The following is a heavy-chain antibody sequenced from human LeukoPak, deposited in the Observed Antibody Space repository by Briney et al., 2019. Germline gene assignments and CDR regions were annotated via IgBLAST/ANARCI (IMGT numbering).Heavy chain of an antibody. J-gene: IGHJ5*02. CDR1: GGSISSSSYY. CDR3: ARDSSQTNWFDP. V-gene: IGHV4-39*07. D-gene: IGHD6-13*01. Sequence: SETLSLTCTVSGGSISSSSYYWGWIRQPPGKGLEWIGSIYYSGSTYYNPSLKSRVTISVDTSKNQFSLKVSSVTAADTAVYYCARDSSQTNWFDPWGQGTLVTVSS. CDR2: IYYSGST.